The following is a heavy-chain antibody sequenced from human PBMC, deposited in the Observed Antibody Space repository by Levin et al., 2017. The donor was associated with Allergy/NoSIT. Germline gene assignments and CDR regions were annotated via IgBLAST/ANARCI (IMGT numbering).Heavy chain of an antibody. CDR3: ARDPPGS. CDR2: ISYDGSNK. V-gene: IGHV3-30-3*01. D-gene: IGHD3-10*01. Sequence: GESLKISCAASGFTFSSYAMHWVRQAPGKGLEWVAVISYDGSNKYYADSVKGRFTISRDNSKNTLYLQMNSLRAEDTAVYYCARDPPGSWGQGTLVTVSS. CDR1: GFTFSSYA. J-gene: IGHJ5*02.